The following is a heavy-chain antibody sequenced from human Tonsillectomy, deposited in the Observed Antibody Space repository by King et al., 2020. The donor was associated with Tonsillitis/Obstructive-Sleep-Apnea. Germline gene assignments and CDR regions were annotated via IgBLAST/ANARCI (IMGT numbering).Heavy chain of an antibody. Sequence: QLQESGPGLVKPSETLSLTCTVSGGSISSSSYYWGWIRQPPGKGLEWIGSIYYSGSTYYNPSLKGRVTISVDTSKNQFSLKLSSVTAADTAVYYCASPLGPMVRGVIRDYWGQGTLVTVSS. J-gene: IGHJ4*02. CDR2: IYYSGST. D-gene: IGHD3-10*01. CDR1: GGSISSSSYY. V-gene: IGHV4-39*01. CDR3: ASPLGPMVRGVIRDY.